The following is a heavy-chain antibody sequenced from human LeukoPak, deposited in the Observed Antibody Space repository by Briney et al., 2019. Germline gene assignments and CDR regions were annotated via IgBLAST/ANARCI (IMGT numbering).Heavy chain of an antibody. Sequence: KPSETLSLTCTVSGYSISSGYYWGWIRQPPGKGLEWIGSIYHSGRTFYNPSLKSRVTISVDTSKNQFSLKLSSVTAADTAVYYCARGGITMVRGVIMDFDYWGQGTLVTVSS. V-gene: IGHV4-38-2*02. CDR3: ARGGITMVRGVIMDFDY. CDR1: GYSISSGYY. D-gene: IGHD3-10*01. J-gene: IGHJ4*02. CDR2: IYHSGRT.